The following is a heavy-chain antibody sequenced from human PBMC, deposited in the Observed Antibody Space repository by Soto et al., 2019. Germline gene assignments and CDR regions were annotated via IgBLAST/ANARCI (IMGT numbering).Heavy chain of an antibody. Sequence: ASVKVSCKASGYTFTSYDINWVRQATGQGLEWMGWMSPNSGNTGYAQKFQGRVTMTRNTSISTAYMELSSLRSEDTAVYYCASLGAARPGYYYYYMDVWGKGTTVNVSS. CDR1: GYTFTSYD. J-gene: IGHJ6*03. D-gene: IGHD6-6*01. V-gene: IGHV1-8*01. CDR3: ASLGAARPGYYYYYMDV. CDR2: MSPNSGNT.